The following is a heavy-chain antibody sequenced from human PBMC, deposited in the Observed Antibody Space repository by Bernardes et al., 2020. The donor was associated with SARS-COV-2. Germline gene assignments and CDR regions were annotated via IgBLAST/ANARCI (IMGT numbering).Heavy chain of an antibody. J-gene: IGHJ6*02. D-gene: IGHD2-2*01. CDR1: RYTFPSYD. CDR2: INPNSGNT. CDR3: ARGEDIVVVPAATDV. Sequence: ASVQVPRQAPRYTFPSYDIHWVRQATPQALAWMGWINPNSGNTGYAQKFQGRVTLTRNTSISTAYMELSSLRSEDPAVYYWARGEDIVVVPAATDVWGQGTTVTVSS. V-gene: IGHV1-8*01.